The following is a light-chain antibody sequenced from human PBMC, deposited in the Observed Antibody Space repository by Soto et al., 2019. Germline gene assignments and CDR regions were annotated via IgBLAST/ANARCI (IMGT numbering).Light chain of an antibody. CDR2: DTS. Sequence: EIVVTQSPATLSVSPGERVTLSCRASQYVSISLAWYQQRPGQAPRLLIYDTSTMAAGIAARFSGSGSGTEFTLTISRLQSEESAVSYCQQYVQWPPGAFGQGTTVEIK. J-gene: IGKJ1*01. CDR3: QQYVQWPPGA. V-gene: IGKV3-15*01. CDR1: QYVSIS.